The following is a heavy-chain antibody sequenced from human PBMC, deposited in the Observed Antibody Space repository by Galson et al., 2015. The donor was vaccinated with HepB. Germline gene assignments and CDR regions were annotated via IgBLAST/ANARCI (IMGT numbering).Heavy chain of an antibody. Sequence: SLRLSCAASGFTFSSYAMHWVRQAPGKGLEWVAVISYDGSNKYYADSVKGRFTISRDNSKNTLYLQMNSLRAEDTAVYYCAREKYLDYGERGYYFDYWGQGTLVTVSS. V-gene: IGHV3-30*04. CDR2: ISYDGSNK. D-gene: IGHD4-17*01. CDR1: GFTFSSYA. J-gene: IGHJ4*02. CDR3: AREKYLDYGERGYYFDY.